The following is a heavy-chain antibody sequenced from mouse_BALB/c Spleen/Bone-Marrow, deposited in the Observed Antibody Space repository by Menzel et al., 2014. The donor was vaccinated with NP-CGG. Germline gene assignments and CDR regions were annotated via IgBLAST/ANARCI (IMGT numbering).Heavy chain of an antibody. D-gene: IGHD1-1*01. CDR2: INPYNDGT. V-gene: IGHV1-14*01. Sequence: EVQLQESGPELVKPGASVKMSCKASGYTFTRYVMYWVKQKPGQGLEWIGYINPYNDGTKYNEKFKGKATLTSDKSSSTAYMELSSLTSEDSAVYYCARSLLRADYWGQGTSVTVSS. CDR3: ARSLLRADY. J-gene: IGHJ4*01. CDR1: GYTFTRYV.